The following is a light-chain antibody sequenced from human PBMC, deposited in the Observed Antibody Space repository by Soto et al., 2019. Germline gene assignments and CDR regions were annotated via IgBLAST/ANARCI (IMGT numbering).Light chain of an antibody. J-gene: IGLJ2*01. CDR3: CSYVGSRAVV. CDR2: EGT. Sequence: QSALTQPASVSGSPGQSITLSCTGTSSNLGSYNLVSWYQQHPGKAPQLMIYEGTKRPSGVSDRFSGSRSGNTASLTISGLQDEDEADYYCCSYVGSRAVVFGGGTKVTVL. V-gene: IGLV2-23*01. CDR1: SSNLGSYNL.